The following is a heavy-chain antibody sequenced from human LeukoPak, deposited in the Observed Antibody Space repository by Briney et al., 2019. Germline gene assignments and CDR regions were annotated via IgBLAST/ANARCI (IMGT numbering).Heavy chain of an antibody. CDR2: IYYSGST. J-gene: IGHJ4*02. CDR1: GDSVSSGSSY. Sequence: PSETLSLTCTVSGDSVSSGSSYWSWIRQPPGKGLEWIGYIYYSGSTIYNPSLKSRVTISVGTSKNQLSLKLSSVTAADTAVYYCARRSRTYYDSSAFLDYWGQGTLVTVSS. CDR3: ARRSRTYYDSSAFLDY. D-gene: IGHD3-22*01. V-gene: IGHV4-61*01.